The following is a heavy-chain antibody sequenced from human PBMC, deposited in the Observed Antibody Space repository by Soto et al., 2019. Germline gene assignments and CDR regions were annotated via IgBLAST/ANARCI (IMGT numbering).Heavy chain of an antibody. D-gene: IGHD3-22*01. CDR2: IKSNTDGGTT. V-gene: IGHV3-15*01. CDR1: GFTFANAW. CDR3: TTDGLILVLISGAYCRDV. Sequence: EVQLVESGRGLVKPGGCLRLSCAGSGFTFANAWMSWVRQGPGKALEWVGRIKSNTDGGTTEYVALVTGRFSISRDDSKNTVYLQMNSLKTENTAVYYCTTDGLILVLISGAYCRDVWGQGTTVTVSS. J-gene: IGHJ6*02.